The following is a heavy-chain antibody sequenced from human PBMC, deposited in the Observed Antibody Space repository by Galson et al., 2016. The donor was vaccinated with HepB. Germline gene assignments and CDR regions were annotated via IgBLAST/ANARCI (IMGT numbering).Heavy chain of an antibody. V-gene: IGHV4-59*03. CDR3: ATTYCGGDCYHVYAFDF. CDR2: THYSGST. J-gene: IGHJ3*01. CDR1: GDSISNYY. Sequence: ETLSLTCTVSGDSISNYYCSWIRQPPGKALEWIGYTHYSGSTDYTSSLKSRITMSVDSSKNQFSLKLSSVTAADTALYYCATTYCGGDCYHVYAFDFWGQGTMVTVSS. D-gene: IGHD2-21*02.